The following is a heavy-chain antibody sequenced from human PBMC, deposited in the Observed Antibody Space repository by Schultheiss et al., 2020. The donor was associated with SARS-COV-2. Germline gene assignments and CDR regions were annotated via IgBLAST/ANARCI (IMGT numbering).Heavy chain of an antibody. CDR1: GASISSDGYY. CDR2: IYYSGST. V-gene: IGHV4-31*01. D-gene: IGHD3-16*02. CDR3: ALHYVWGSYRPPGPYFQH. J-gene: IGHJ1*01. Sequence: SQTLSLTCTVSGASISSDGYYWSWIRQHPGKGLEWIGYIYYSGSTYYNPSLKSLVTISVDTSKNQFSLKLSSVTAADTAVYYCALHYVWGSYRPPGPYFQHWGQGTLVTVSS.